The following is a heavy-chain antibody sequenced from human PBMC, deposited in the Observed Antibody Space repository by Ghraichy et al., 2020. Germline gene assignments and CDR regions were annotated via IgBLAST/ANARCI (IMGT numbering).Heavy chain of an antibody. CDR3: AKKSRFGVVTQDDY. Sequence: GGSLRLSCSASGFTFSSYAMSWVRQAPGKGLEWVSAISGSGFSTYYADSVKGRFTISRDNFKNTLYLQMNSLRAEDTAVYYCAKKSRFGVVTQDDYWGQGTLVTVSS. CDR1: GFTFSSYA. J-gene: IGHJ4*02. D-gene: IGHD3-3*01. CDR2: ISGSGFST. V-gene: IGHV3-23*01.